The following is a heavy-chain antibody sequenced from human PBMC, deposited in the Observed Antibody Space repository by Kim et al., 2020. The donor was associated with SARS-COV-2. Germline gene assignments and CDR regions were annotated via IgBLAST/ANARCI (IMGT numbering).Heavy chain of an antibody. CDR2: ISWDSGSI. CDR3: AKDIGYSSGSPGY. D-gene: IGHD6-19*01. Sequence: GGSLRLSCAASGFTFDDYAMHWVRQAPGKGLEWVSVISWDSGSIGYADSVKGRFTISRDNAKNSLYLQMNSLRAEDTALYYCAKDIGYSSGSPGYGGQGTLVTVSS. V-gene: IGHV3-9*01. J-gene: IGHJ4*02. CDR1: GFTFDDYA.